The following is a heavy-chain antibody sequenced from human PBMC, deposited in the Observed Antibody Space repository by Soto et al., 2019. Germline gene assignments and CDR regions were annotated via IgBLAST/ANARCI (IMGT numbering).Heavy chain of an antibody. CDR3: ARDEYHYGSGSSYSTLDD. V-gene: IGHV1-46*01. D-gene: IGHD3-10*01. Sequence: QVQLEQAGAEVKKPGASVKGSCKASGYTFTNHYVHWVRQAPGQGPEWMGTINPSGGKTGYAQKSKGIIPLTRDTPTHAVYMELKSLRSEDTAIYYCARDEYHYGSGSSYSTLDDWGQGTLVTVSS. CDR1: GYTFTNHY. CDR2: INPSGGKT. J-gene: IGHJ4*02.